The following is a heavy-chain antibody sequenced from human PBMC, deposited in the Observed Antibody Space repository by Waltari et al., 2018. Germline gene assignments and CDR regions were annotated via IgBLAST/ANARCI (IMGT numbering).Heavy chain of an antibody. CDR3: ALDTGALWMDV. D-gene: IGHD2-21*01. V-gene: IGHV1-46*01. J-gene: IGHJ6*02. CDR1: EYTFTSSY. CDR2: INPSGGST. Sequence: QVQLVQSGAEVKKPGASVKISCKTSEYTFTSSYIHWVRQAPGQGLEWMGIINPSGGSTIYAQKFQGRVTMTRDTSTSTVYMELSSLRSDDTAVYYCALDTGALWMDVCGQGTTVTVSS.